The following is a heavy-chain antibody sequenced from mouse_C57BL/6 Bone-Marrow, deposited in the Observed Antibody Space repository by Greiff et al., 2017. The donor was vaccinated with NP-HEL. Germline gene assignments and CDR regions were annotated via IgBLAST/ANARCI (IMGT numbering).Heavy chain of an antibody. CDR3: ARRGYYGSYWYFDV. D-gene: IGHD1-1*01. J-gene: IGHJ1*03. V-gene: IGHV4-1*01. CDR2: INPDSSTI. Sequence: AAEGVDFSRYWMSWVRRAPGKGLEWIGEINPDSSTINYAPSLKDKFIISRDNAKNTLYLQMSKVRSEDTALYYCARRGYYGSYWYFDVWGTGTTVTVSS. CDR1: GVDFSRYW.